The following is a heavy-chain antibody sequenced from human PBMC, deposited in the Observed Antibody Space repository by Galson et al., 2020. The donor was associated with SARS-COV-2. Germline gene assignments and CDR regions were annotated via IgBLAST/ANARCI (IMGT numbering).Heavy chain of an antibody. Sequence: ASVKVSCKASGYTFTGYYMHWVRQAPGQGLEWMGWINPNSGGPNYAQKFQGRVTMTRDTSISTAYMELSRLRSDDTAVYYCARDLAVAGTLAIFYYYYGMDVWGQGTTVTVSS. CDR1: GYTFTGYY. CDR2: INPNSGGP. V-gene: IGHV1-2*02. D-gene: IGHD6-19*01. CDR3: ARDLAVAGTLAIFYYYYGMDV. J-gene: IGHJ6*02.